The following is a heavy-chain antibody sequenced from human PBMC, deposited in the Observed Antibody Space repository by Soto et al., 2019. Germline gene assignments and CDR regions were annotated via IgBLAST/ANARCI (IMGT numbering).Heavy chain of an antibody. Sequence: PSETLSLTCTVSGGSISSGGYYWSWIHQHPGKGLEWIGYIYYSGSTYYNPSLKSRVTISVDTSRNQFSLIVNSVTAADTATYYCARMIFGRNVYYFDYWGRGTLVTVSS. D-gene: IGHD3-3*01. CDR2: IYYSGST. CDR1: GGSISSGGYY. J-gene: IGHJ4*02. V-gene: IGHV4-31*03. CDR3: ARMIFGRNVYYFDY.